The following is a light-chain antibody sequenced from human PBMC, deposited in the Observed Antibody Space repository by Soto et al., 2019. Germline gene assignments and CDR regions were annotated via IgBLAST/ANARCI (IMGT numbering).Light chain of an antibody. CDR3: QQYNTRWP. V-gene: IGKV3-15*01. J-gene: IGKJ1*01. Sequence: EIVMTQSPATLSVSPGERATLSCRARQSVGSNLAWYQQRPGQAPRLLIYGASTRAAGMPARFSGSGSGTAFTLISSSLQSEDSAVYFCQQYNTRWPFGPGTKVEIK. CDR1: QSVGSN. CDR2: GAS.